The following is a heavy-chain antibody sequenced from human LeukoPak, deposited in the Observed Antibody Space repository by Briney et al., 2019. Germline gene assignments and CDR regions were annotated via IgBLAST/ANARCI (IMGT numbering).Heavy chain of an antibody. Sequence: ASVKVSCKASGGTFSSYAISWVRQAPGQGLEWMGGIIPIFGTANYAQKFQGRVTITADKSTSTAYMELSSLRAEDTAVYYCASCPEHYGVFRRNYFDYWGQGTLVTVSS. CDR3: ASCPEHYGVFRRNYFDY. J-gene: IGHJ4*02. V-gene: IGHV1-69*06. CDR2: IIPIFGTA. D-gene: IGHD4-17*01. CDR1: GGTFSSYA.